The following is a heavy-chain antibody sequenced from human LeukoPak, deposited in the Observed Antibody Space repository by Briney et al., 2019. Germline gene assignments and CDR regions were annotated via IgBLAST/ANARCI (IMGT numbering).Heavy chain of an antibody. D-gene: IGHD2-15*01. CDR2: INHSGST. V-gene: IGHV4-34*01. Sequence: PSETLSLTCAVYGESFSGYYWSWIRQPPGKGLEWIGEINHSGSTNYNPSLKSRVTISVDTSKNQFSLKLSSVTAADTAVYYCARIVDAFDIWGQGTMVTVSS. CDR3: ARIVDAFDI. CDR1: GESFSGYY. J-gene: IGHJ3*02.